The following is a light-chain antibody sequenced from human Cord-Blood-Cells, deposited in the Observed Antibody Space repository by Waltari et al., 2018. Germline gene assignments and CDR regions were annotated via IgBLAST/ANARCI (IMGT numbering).Light chain of an antibody. CDR2: EGS. V-gene: IGLV2-23*01. CDR1: SSDVGSYNL. CDR3: CSYAGSSTV. J-gene: IGLJ3*02. Sequence: QSALTQPASVSGPPGQSITISCTGTSSDVGSYNLVSWYQQHPGKATKLMIYEGSKRPSGVSNRFSGAKSGNTASLTIAGLQAEDEADYYCCSYAGSSTVFGGGTKLTVL.